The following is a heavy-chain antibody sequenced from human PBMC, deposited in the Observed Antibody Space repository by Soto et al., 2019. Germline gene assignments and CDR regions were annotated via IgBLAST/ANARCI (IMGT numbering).Heavy chain of an antibody. CDR3: ARFDYTPYYYYYGMDV. D-gene: IGHD4-4*01. J-gene: IGHJ6*02. CDR1: GGSSSSYY. CDR2: IYYSGST. V-gene: IGHV4-59*01. Sequence: SETLSLTGTVSGGSSSSYYWSWIRQPPGKGLEWIGYIYYSGSTNYNPSLKSRVTISVDTSKNQFSLKLSSVTAADTAVYYCARFDYTPYYYYYGMDVWGQGTTVTVSS.